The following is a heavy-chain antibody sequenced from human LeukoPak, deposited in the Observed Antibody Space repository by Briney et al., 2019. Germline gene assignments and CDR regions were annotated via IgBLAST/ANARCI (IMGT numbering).Heavy chain of an antibody. D-gene: IGHD2-15*01. J-gene: IGHJ5*02. CDR3: ARGSVAATGHWFDP. CDR1: GGSISTSSYY. Sequence: KPSETLSLTCTVSGGSISTSSYYWGWIRQPPGKGLEWIGSIYYSGSTYYNPSLKSRVTISVDTSKNQFSLKLSSVTAADTAVYYCARGSVAATGHWFDPWGQGTLVTVSS. V-gene: IGHV4-39*07. CDR2: IYYSGST.